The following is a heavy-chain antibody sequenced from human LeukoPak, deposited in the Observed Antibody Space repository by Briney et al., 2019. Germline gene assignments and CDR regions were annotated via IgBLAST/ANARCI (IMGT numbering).Heavy chain of an antibody. J-gene: IGHJ6*03. CDR3: ARNAQGGYYYYMDV. CDR1: GFTFDEYG. CDR2: ISWNGGST. Sequence: GGSLRLSCATSGFTFDEYGMSWVRQAPGKGLEWVSGISWNGGSTGYADSVKGRFTISRDNAKKSLYLQMNSLRAEDTALYYCARNAQGGYYYYMDVWGKGTTVTVPS. D-gene: IGHD3-16*01. V-gene: IGHV3-20*04.